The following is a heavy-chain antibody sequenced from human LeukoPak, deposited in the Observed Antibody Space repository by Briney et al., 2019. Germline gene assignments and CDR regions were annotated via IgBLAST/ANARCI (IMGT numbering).Heavy chain of an antibody. D-gene: IGHD6-13*01. CDR1: GYTFTSYY. CDR2: INPSGGST. Sequence: ASVKVSCKASGYTFTSYYMLWVRQAPGQGLEWMGIINPSGGSTSYAQKFQGRVTMTRDTSTSTVYMELSSLRSEDTAVYYCAREEQQLTYFDYWGQGTLVTVSS. J-gene: IGHJ4*02. V-gene: IGHV1-46*01. CDR3: AREEQQLTYFDY.